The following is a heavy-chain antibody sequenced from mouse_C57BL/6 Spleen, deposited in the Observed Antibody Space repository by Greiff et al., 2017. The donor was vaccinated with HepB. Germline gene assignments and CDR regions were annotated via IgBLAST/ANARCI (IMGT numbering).Heavy chain of an antibody. CDR3: ARTSDYYGRSPRFAY. V-gene: IGHV1-61*01. D-gene: IGHD1-1*01. CDR2: IYPSASET. Sequence: QVQLQQPGAELVRPGSSVKLSCKASGYTFTSYWMDWVKQRPGQGLAWIGNIYPSASETHYNQKFKDKATLTVDKSSSPAYMPLSSLTSEDSAVYYCARTSDYYGRSPRFAYWGQGTLVTVSA. CDR1: GYTFTSYW. J-gene: IGHJ3*01.